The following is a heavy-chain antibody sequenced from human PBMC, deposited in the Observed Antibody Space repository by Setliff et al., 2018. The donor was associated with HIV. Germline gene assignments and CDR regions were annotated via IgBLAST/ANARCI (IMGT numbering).Heavy chain of an antibody. CDR2: LNYDGVT. J-gene: IGHJ4*02. Sequence: SETLSLTCAVYGGSFSGSYWSWIRQPPGKGLEWIGELNYDGVTNHNPSFRSRVTISVDTSRKQWSLRLNSVTAADTAVYYCATTYCRGADCPQMYDYWGQGTLVTVSS. V-gene: IGHV4-34*01. CDR1: GGSFSGSY. D-gene: IGHD2-21*02. CDR3: ATTYCRGADCPQMYDY.